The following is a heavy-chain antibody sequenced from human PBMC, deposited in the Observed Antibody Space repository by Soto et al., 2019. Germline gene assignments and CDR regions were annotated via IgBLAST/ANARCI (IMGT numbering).Heavy chain of an antibody. CDR3: ARDPAPLSSSSRYYGMDV. CDR1: GYTFTSYG. J-gene: IGHJ6*02. V-gene: IGHV1-18*01. Sequence: ASVKVSCKASGYTFTSYGISWVRQAPGQGLEWMGWIGAYNGNTNYAQKLQGRVTMTTDTSTSTAYMELRSLRSDNTAVYYCARDPAPLSSSSRYYGMDVWGQGTTVTVSS. CDR2: IGAYNGNT. D-gene: IGHD6-13*01.